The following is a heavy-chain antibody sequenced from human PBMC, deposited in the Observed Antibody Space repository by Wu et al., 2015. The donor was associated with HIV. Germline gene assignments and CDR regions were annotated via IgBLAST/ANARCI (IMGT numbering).Heavy chain of an antibody. Sequence: QVQLVQSGAEVKKPGASVEVSCKASGYTFSGYYMHWVRQAPGQGLEWMGWINPNTGATDYAPKFQGRVTMTRDTSISTAYMELSSLRSDDTAVYYCALGTWQRPFHHWGQGTLVTVSS. V-gene: IGHV1-2*02. J-gene: IGHJ1*01. D-gene: IGHD7-27*01. CDR3: ALGTWQRPFHH. CDR2: INPNTGAT. CDR1: GYTFSGYY.